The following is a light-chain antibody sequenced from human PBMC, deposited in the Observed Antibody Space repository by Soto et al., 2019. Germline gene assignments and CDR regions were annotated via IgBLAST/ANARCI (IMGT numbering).Light chain of an antibody. CDR3: SSYTTSNTRQIV. Sequence: QSMLTQPPSLSGSPGQSITISCTGTSSDVCGYNYVSWYQHHPGKAPKLMIFDVSNRPSGVSNRFSGSKSGNTASLTISGLQPEDEADYYCSSYTTSNTRQIVFGTGTKVPVL. CDR1: SSDVCGYNY. J-gene: IGLJ1*01. V-gene: IGLV2-14*03. CDR2: DVS.